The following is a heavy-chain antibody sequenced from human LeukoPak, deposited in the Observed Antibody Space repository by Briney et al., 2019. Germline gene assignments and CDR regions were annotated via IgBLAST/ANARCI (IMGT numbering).Heavy chain of an antibody. J-gene: IGHJ5*02. CDR2: INHSGST. Sequence: SETLSLTCAVYGGSFSGYYWSWIRQPPGKGLEWIGEINHSGSTNYNPSLKSRVTISVDTSKNQFSLKLSSVTAADTAVNYCARGDRYYDILTGYYPNWFDPWGQGTLVTVSS. V-gene: IGHV4-34*01. CDR3: ARGDRYYDILTGYYPNWFDP. D-gene: IGHD3-9*01. CDR1: GGSFSGYY.